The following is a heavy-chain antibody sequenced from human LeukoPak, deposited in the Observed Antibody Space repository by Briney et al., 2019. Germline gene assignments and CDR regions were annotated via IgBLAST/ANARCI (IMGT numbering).Heavy chain of an antibody. Sequence: PGGSLRLSCAASGFTFSDYYMSWIRQAPGKGLEWVSYISSSGRTIYYADSVKGRFTISRDNAKNSLYLQMNSLRAEDTAVYYCAREKVSIAVAGTGGFDYWGQGTLVTVSS. V-gene: IGHV3-11*01. CDR3: AREKVSIAVAGTGGFDY. D-gene: IGHD6-19*01. J-gene: IGHJ4*02. CDR1: GFTFSDYY. CDR2: ISSSGRTI.